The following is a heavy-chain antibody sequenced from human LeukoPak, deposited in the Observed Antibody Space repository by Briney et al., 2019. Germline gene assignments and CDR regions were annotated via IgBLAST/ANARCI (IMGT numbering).Heavy chain of an antibody. CDR1: GFTFDDYA. D-gene: IGHD3-9*01. Sequence: GGSLRLSCAASGFTFDDYAMHWVRQAPGKGLEWVSGISWNSGSIGYADSVKDRFTISRDNAKNSLYLQMNSLRAEDTALYYCARADYDILTGEESYYGMDVWGQGTTVTVSS. V-gene: IGHV3-9*01. CDR2: ISWNSGSI. CDR3: ARADYDILTGEESYYGMDV. J-gene: IGHJ6*02.